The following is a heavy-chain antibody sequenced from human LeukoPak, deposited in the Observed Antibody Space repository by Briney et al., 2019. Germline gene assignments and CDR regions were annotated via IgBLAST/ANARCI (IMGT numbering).Heavy chain of an antibody. D-gene: IGHD6-13*01. J-gene: IGHJ6*02. CDR1: GFTVTSNY. Sequence: GGSLRLSCAASGFTVTSNYMSWVRQAPGKGLEWGSVIYSGGSTYYADSVTGRFTISRHNSKNTLYLQMNSLRAEDTAVYYCARDGAAGPYYYYGMDVWGQETTVTVSS. V-gene: IGHV3-53*04. CDR2: IYSGGST. CDR3: ARDGAAGPYYYYGMDV.